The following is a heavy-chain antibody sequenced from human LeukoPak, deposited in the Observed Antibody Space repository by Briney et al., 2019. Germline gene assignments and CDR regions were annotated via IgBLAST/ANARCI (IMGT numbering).Heavy chain of an antibody. CDR1: GFTFSSYW. CDR3: ARELEAGYSYYYYYGMDV. Sequence: GGSLRLSCAASGFTFSSYWMSWVRQAPEKGLEWVANIKQDGSEKYYVDSVKGRFTISRDNAKNTLYLQMNSLRAEDTAVYYCARELEAGYSYYYYYGMDVWGQGTTVTVSS. D-gene: IGHD3-22*01. CDR2: IKQDGSEK. V-gene: IGHV3-7*01. J-gene: IGHJ6*02.